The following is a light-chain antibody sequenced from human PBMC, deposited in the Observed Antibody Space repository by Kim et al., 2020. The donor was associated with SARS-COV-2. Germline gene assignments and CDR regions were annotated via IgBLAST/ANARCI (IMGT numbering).Light chain of an antibody. V-gene: IGKV3D-7*01. CDR1: QSVSSSY. CDR3: QQDYNLPPTWT. J-gene: IGKJ1*01. CDR2: GAS. Sequence: PGERVTLSCRASQSVSSSYLTWYQHKPGQAPRLLIYGASTRATSIPARFCGSGSGTDFTLTVSSLQPEDFAVYYCQQDYNLPPTWTFGQGTKVDIK.